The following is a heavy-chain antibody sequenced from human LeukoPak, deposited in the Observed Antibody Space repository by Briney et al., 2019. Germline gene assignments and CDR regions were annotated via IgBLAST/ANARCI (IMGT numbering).Heavy chain of an antibody. D-gene: IGHD3-10*01. V-gene: IGHV1-18*01. Sequence: GSVKVSCKASGYTFTSYGISCVRQAPGQGLEWMGWISAYNGNTNYAQKLQGRVTMTTDTSKSTAYMELRSLRSDDTAVYYCARGVVPAMVRGSYQAPFDYWGQGTLVTVSS. CDR3: ARGVVPAMVRGSYQAPFDY. J-gene: IGHJ4*02. CDR2: ISAYNGNT. CDR1: GYTFTSYG.